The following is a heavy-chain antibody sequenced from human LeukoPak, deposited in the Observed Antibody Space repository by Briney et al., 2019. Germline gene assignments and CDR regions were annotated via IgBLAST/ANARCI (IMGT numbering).Heavy chain of an antibody. V-gene: IGHV4-39*01. CDR3: ARQWYGMDV. Sequence: SETLSLTCTVSGGSISSSSYYWGWIRQPPGKGLEWIGSIYYSGSTYYNPSLKGRVTISVDTSKNQFSLKLSSVTAADTAVYYCARQWYGMDVWGQGTTVTVSS. CDR2: IYYSGST. J-gene: IGHJ6*02. CDR1: GGSISSSSYY.